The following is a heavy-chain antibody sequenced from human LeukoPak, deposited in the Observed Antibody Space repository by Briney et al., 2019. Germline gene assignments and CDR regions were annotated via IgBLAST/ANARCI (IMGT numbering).Heavy chain of an antibody. Sequence: PGGSLRLSCAASGVTFSSYAMHWVRQAPGKGLEWVAVISYDGSNKYYADSVKGRFTISRDNSKNTLYLQMNSLRAEDTAVYYCARVSRAAAGVNAFDIWGQGTMVTVSS. CDR3: ARVSRAAAGVNAFDI. J-gene: IGHJ3*02. D-gene: IGHD6-13*01. CDR1: GVTFSSYA. CDR2: ISYDGSNK. V-gene: IGHV3-30*04.